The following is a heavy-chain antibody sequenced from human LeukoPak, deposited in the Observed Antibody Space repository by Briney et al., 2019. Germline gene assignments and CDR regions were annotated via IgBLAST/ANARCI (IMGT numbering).Heavy chain of an antibody. CDR2: IYSGDNT. CDR3: AGRRVLDASFDY. V-gene: IGHV3-66*02. J-gene: IGHJ4*02. CDR1: GFTVSNNY. D-gene: IGHD3-16*01. Sequence: PGGSLRLSCAASGFTVSNNYMSWVRQAPGKGLEWVSVIYSGDNTYYVEYVKGRFTISRDNSKNTLFLQMNRLRDEDTAVYYCAGRRVLDASFDYWGQGTLVTVSS.